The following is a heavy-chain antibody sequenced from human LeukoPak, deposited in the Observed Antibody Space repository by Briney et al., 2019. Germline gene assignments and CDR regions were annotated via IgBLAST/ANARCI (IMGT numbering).Heavy chain of an antibody. CDR1: GFTFTIYS. J-gene: IGHJ4*02. D-gene: IGHD3-22*01. V-gene: IGHV3-48*01. CDR3: ARAHYDNSGYPIDY. CDR2: ITSNSTTI. Sequence: GGSLRLSCAASGFTFTIYSMNWVRQAPGKGLEWVSYITSNSTTIYYADSVRGRFTISRDNAKNSLFLQMNSLRAEDTAVYYCARAHYDNSGYPIDYWGQGTLVTVSS.